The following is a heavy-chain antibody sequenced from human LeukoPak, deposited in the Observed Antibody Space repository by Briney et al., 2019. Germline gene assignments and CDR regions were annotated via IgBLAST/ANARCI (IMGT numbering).Heavy chain of an antibody. J-gene: IGHJ4*02. CDR3: ARGAAATY. V-gene: IGHV4-59*01. Sequence: SETLSLTCTVSGGSISRYYWSWIRQPPGKGLEWIGYIYSSGSTNYNPSLKSRVTISVDTSKNQFSLKLSSVTAADAAVYYCARGAAATYWGQGTLVTVSS. CDR2: IYSSGST. CDR1: GGSISRYY. D-gene: IGHD6-13*01.